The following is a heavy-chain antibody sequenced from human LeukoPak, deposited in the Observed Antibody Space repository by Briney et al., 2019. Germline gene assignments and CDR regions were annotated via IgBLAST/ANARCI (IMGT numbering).Heavy chain of an antibody. V-gene: IGHV4-34*01. CDR1: GGSFSSYY. CDR3: ARSRPYSSSWYDTLRWFDP. D-gene: IGHD6-13*01. Sequence: SETLSLTCAVYGGSFSSYYWSWIRQPPGKGLEWIGEINHSGSTNYNPSLKSRVTISVDTSKNQFSLKLSSVTAADTAVYYCARSRPYSSSWYDTLRWFDPWGQGTLVTVSS. CDR2: INHSGST. J-gene: IGHJ5*02.